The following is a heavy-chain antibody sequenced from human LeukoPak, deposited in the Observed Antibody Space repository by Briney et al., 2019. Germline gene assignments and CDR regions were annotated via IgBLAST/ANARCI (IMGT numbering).Heavy chain of an antibody. CDR2: ISGSGGST. D-gene: IGHD3-10*01. CDR3: AKPMVRGVHYFDY. V-gene: IGHV3-23*01. J-gene: IGHJ4*02. CDR1: AFTFSSYG. Sequence: SGGSLRLSCAASAFTFSSYGMSWVRQAPGKGLEWVSAISGSGGSTYYADSVKGRFTISRDNSKNTLYLQMNSLRAEDTAVYYCAKPMVRGVHYFDYWGQGTLVTVSS.